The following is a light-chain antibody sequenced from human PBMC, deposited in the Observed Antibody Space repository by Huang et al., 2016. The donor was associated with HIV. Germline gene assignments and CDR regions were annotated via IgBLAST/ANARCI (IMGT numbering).Light chain of an antibody. CDR3: QQYDSLYT. V-gene: IGKV1-33*01. CDR2: GAS. CDR1: QDIRSY. J-gene: IGKJ2*01. Sequence: IQMTQSPASLSAYVGDRVTISCQANQDIRSYLNWYQQKPGKAPRLLIYGASNLQAWVPSRFSGNGSGTDFTITISSLQSEDIATYYCQQYDSLYTFGQGTRLEIK.